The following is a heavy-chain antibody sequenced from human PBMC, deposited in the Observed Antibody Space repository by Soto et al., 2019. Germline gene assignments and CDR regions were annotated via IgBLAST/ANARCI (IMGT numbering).Heavy chain of an antibody. CDR3: ARDRSDSSRADSFDV. D-gene: IGHD6-25*01. V-gene: IGHV3-53*01. CDR2: IYRGFST. CDR1: GFNVSHNY. J-gene: IGHJ3*01. Sequence: PGGSLRLSCVVSGFNVSHNYMSWVRQAPGMGLEWVSVIYRGFSTFYADSVKGRFTISRDDSKNTVYLQMNSLRAEDTAVYYCARDRSDSSRADSFDVCGQATMVSVS.